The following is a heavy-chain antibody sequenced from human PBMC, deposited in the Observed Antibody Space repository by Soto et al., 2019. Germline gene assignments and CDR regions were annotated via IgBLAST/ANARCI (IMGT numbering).Heavy chain of an antibody. D-gene: IGHD1-1*01. Sequence: EVQLVESGGGLVQPGGSLRLSCAVTGFTISSNYMNWVRQAPGKGLEWVSVMYAAGSTYYEDSVKGRFNTSRDNSKNTVYLQMHSLRGEDTAVYYCARGSNSNNWNLFDYWGQGTLVTVSS. V-gene: IGHV3-66*01. J-gene: IGHJ4*02. CDR2: MYAAGST. CDR3: ARGSNSNNWNLFDY. CDR1: GFTISSNY.